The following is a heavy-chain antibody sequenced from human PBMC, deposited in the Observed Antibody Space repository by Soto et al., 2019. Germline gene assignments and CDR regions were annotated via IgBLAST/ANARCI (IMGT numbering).Heavy chain of an antibody. CDR1: GFTFSDYY. CDR3: ARDVQQLASY. V-gene: IGHV3-11*06. Sequence: VHLVESGGGLVKPGGSLRLSCAASGFTFSDYYMSWIRQAPGKGLEWVSYISGTSSYINYADSVKGRFTISRDNAKNSLYLQMNSLRAEDTAVYYCARDVQQLASYWGQGTLVTVSS. D-gene: IGHD6-13*01. CDR2: ISGTSSYI. J-gene: IGHJ4*02.